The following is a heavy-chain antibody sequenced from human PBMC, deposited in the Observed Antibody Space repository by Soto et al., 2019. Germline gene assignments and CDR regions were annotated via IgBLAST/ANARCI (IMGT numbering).Heavy chain of an antibody. V-gene: IGHV1-46*03. CDR3: FIAAAGNFDY. Sequence: ASVKVSCKASGYAFTSYYMHWVRQAPGQGLEWMGIINPSGGSTSYAQKFQGRVTMTRDTSTSTVYMELSSLRSEDTAVYYCFIAAAGNFDYWGQGTLVTVSS. CDR2: INPSGGST. CDR1: GYAFTSYY. D-gene: IGHD6-13*01. J-gene: IGHJ4*02.